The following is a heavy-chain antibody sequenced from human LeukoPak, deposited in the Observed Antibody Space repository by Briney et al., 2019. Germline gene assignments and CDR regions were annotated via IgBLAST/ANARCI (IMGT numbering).Heavy chain of an antibody. CDR2: ISSSSSYI. J-gene: IGHJ5*02. CDR1: GFTFSSYS. CDR3: ARGPYSSSWYDWFDP. D-gene: IGHD6-13*01. V-gene: IGHV3-21*01. Sequence: AGGSLRLSCAASGFTFSSYSMTWVRQAPGKGLGWVSSISSSSSYIYYADSVKGRFTISRDNAKNSLYLQMNSLRGEDTAVYYCARGPYSSSWYDWFDPWGQGTLVTVSS.